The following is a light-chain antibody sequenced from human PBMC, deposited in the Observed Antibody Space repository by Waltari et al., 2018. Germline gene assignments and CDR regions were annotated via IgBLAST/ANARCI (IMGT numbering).Light chain of an antibody. CDR1: SSDVGGYDY. V-gene: IGLV2-14*03. J-gene: IGLJ2*01. Sequence: QSALTQPASLSGSPGHSITISCTGTSSDVGGYDYVSWYQPHPGKAPKLMIYDVSNRPSGVSNRCSGSKSGNTASLTISGLRAEDEADYYCNSYTSSSTLVFGGGTKLTVL. CDR2: DVS. CDR3: NSYTSSSTLV.